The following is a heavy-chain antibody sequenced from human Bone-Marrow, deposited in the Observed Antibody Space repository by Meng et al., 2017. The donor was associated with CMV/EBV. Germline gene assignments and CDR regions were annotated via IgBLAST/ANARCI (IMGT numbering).Heavy chain of an antibody. CDR2: IRYDGSMT. Sequence: GESLKISCAASGFSFSSYGMHWVRQAPGKGLEWVSFIRYDGSMTYYADSVKGRFTISRDNSKNTLFLEMNSLRVEDTAVYYCVPLRSPFWGQGTLVTVSS. J-gene: IGHJ4*02. CDR3: VPLRSPF. CDR1: GFSFSSYG. V-gene: IGHV3-30*02. D-gene: IGHD3-10*01.